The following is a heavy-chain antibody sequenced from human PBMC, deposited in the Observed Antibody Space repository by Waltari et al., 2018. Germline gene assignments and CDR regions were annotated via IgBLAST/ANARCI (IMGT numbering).Heavy chain of an antibody. Sequence: QLQLQESGSGLVKPSQTLSLTCAVSGGSISSGGYSWSWIRQPPGKGLEWIGYIYHSGSTYYNPSLKSRVTISVDRSKNQFSLKLSSVTAADTAGYYCASTGIAAAGNDYWGQGTLVTVSS. J-gene: IGHJ4*02. CDR3: ASTGIAAAGNDY. D-gene: IGHD6-13*01. CDR2: IYHSGST. CDR1: GGSISSGGYS. V-gene: IGHV4-30-2*01.